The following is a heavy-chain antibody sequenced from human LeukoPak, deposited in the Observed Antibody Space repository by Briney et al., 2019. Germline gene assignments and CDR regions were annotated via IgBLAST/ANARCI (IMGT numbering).Heavy chain of an antibody. D-gene: IGHD2-15*01. Sequence: GGSLRLSCAASGFTFDDYAMHWVRQAPGKGLEWVSLISGDGGSTYYADSVKGRFTISRDNSKNSLYLQMNSLRDEDTAVYYCARVGSGIYWYFDLWGRGTLVTVSS. CDR1: GFTFDDYA. CDR2: ISGDGGST. J-gene: IGHJ2*01. V-gene: IGHV3-43*02. CDR3: ARVGSGIYWYFDL.